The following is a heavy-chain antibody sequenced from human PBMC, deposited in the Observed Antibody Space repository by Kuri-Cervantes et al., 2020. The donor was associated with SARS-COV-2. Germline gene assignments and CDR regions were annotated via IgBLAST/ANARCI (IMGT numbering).Heavy chain of an antibody. CDR3: ARGPRYSSSWYQTLDY. CDR2: IYYSGST. D-gene: IGHD6-13*01. CDR1: GCSISSYY. Sequence: SEPLSLTCTVPGCSISSYYWSWIRQPPGKGLEWSGSIYYSGSTYYNPSLKSRVTISVDTSKNQFSLKLSSVTAADTAVYYCARGPRYSSSWYQTLDYWGQGTLVTVSS. J-gene: IGHJ4*02. V-gene: IGHV4-39*01.